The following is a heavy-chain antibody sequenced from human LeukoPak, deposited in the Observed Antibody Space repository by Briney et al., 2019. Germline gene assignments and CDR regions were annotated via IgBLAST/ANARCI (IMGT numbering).Heavy chain of an antibody. D-gene: IGHD3-10*01. CDR3: ARGRPITMVRRVIRVPFDP. CDR1: GGSFSGYY. Sequence: SETLSLTCAVYGGSFSGYYWSWIRQPPGKGLEWIGEINHSGSTNYNPSLKSRVTISVDTSKNQFSLKLSSVTAADTAVYYCARGRPITMVRRVIRVPFDPWGQGTLVTVSS. J-gene: IGHJ5*02. V-gene: IGHV4-34*01. CDR2: INHSGST.